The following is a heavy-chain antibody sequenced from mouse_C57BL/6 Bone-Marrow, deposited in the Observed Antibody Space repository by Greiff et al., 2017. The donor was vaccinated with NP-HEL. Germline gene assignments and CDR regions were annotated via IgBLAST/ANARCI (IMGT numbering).Heavy chain of an antibody. CDR1: GYAFTNYL. J-gene: IGHJ4*01. Sequence: VHLVESGAELVRPGTSVKVSCKASGYAFTNYLIEWVKQRPGQGLEWIGVINPGSGGTNYNEKFKGKATLTADKSSSTAYMQLSSLTSEDSAVYFCARRYLYAMDYWGQGTSVTVSS. D-gene: IGHD5-1*01. CDR3: ARRYLYAMDY. V-gene: IGHV1-54*01. CDR2: INPGSGGT.